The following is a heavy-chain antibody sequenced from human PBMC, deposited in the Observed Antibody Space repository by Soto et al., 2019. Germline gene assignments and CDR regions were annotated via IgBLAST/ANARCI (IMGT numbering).Heavy chain of an antibody. J-gene: IGHJ5*02. CDR2: IYHNGRT. CDR1: GASMNSGAYY. V-gene: IGHV4-31*03. D-gene: IGHD6-13*01. CDR3: ARVSATGTRWFDP. Sequence: QVQLQESGPGLVKPSQTLSLTCTVSGASMNSGAYYWGWVRQPPGKGLEWIGYIYHNGRTYNNPSLMSRVTMSLDTSKNQFSLKLNSVSAADTAVYYCARVSATGTRWFDPWGQGTLVTVSS.